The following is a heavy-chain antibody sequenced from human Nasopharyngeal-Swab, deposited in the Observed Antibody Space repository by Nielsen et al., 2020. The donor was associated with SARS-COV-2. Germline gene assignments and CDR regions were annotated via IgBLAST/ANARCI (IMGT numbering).Heavy chain of an antibody. CDR2: IYDSGST. CDR3: AGIWFGELGYYDRDV. V-gene: IGHV4-30-4*01. Sequence: WIRQPPGKGLEWIGYIYDSGSTYYNPSLKRRVTISVDTSKNQFSLKLSSVTAADTAVYYCAGIWFGELGYYDRDVWGKGTTVTVSS. J-gene: IGHJ6*03. D-gene: IGHD3-10*01.